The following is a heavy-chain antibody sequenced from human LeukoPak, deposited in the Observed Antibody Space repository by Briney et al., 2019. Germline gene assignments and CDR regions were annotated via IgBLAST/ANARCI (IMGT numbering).Heavy chain of an antibody. V-gene: IGHV4-34*01. CDR1: GGSFSGYY. CDR3: ARGRANIVVVVAATPFDY. D-gene: IGHD2-15*01. CDR2: INHSGST. J-gene: IGHJ4*02. Sequence: PSETLSLTCAVYGGSFSGYYWSWIRQPPGKGLEWIGEINHSGSTNYNPSLKSRVTISVDTSKNQFSLKLSSVTAADTAVHYCARGRANIVVVVAATPFDYWGQGTLVTVSS.